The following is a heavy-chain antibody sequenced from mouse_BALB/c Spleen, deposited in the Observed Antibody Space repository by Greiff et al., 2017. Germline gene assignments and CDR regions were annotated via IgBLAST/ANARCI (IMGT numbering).Heavy chain of an antibody. D-gene: IGHD2-1*01. J-gene: IGHJ2*01. V-gene: IGHV14-1*02. CDR2: IDPENGNT. Sequence: DVQLQESGAELVRPGALVKLSCKASGFNIKDYYMHWVKQRPEQGLEWIGWIDPENGNTIYDPKFQGKASITADTSSNTAYLQLSSLTSEDTAVYYCARGNPLDYWGQGTTLTVSS. CDR1: GFNIKDYY. CDR3: ARGNPLDY.